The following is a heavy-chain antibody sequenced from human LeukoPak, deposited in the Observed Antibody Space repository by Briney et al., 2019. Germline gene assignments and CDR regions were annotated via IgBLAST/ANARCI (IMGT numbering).Heavy chain of an antibody. CDR1: GYTFTSYD. CDR2: INPNIGDT. CDR3: AKDRRRYFDWLPNWFDP. V-gene: IGHV1-2*06. J-gene: IGHJ5*02. D-gene: IGHD3-9*01. Sequence: ASVKVSCKASGYTFTSYDINWVRQAPGQGLEWMGRINPNIGDTSHAQQFQGRVTMTRDTSISTAYMELSSLRAEDTAVYYCAKDRRRYFDWLPNWFDPWGQGTLVTVSS.